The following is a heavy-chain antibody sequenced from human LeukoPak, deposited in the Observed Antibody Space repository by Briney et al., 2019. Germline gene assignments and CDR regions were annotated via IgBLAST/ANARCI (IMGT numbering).Heavy chain of an antibody. CDR3: AAKSGSYYSFDY. V-gene: IGHV4-39*07. Sequence: SETLSLTCTVSGGSISSSSYYWGWIRQPPGKGLGWIGSIYYSGSTYYNPSLKSRVTISVDTSKNQFSLKLSSVTAADTAVYYCAAKSGSYYSFDYWGQGTLVTVSS. D-gene: IGHD1-26*01. CDR2: IYYSGST. J-gene: IGHJ4*02. CDR1: GGSISSSSYY.